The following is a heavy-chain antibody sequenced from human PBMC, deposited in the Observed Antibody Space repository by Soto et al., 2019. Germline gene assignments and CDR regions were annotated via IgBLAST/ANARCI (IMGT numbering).Heavy chain of an antibody. CDR1: GFSLSTSGVG. D-gene: IGHD4-17*01. V-gene: IGHV2-5*02. CDR2: IYWDNDR. CDR3: THRAPYSSYCDGGWFDT. Sequence: QITLKESGPTLVEPTQTLTLTCSFSGFSLSTSGVGVGWLRQAPGKALECLGIIYWDNDRRYNPSLKKRLTLTQQPSKNQVIPTTTYMDPVDPAAYYCTHRAPYSSYCDGGWFDTWGQGTLVPVS. J-gene: IGHJ5*02.